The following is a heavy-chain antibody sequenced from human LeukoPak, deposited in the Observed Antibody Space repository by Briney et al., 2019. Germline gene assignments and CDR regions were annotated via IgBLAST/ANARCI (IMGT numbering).Heavy chain of an antibody. CDR1: GGSISSYY. CDR3: ARGQYCSGGSCYDLDY. CDR2: IYYSGST. J-gene: IGHJ4*02. Sequence: SETLSLTCTVSGGSISSYYWSWIRQPPGKGLEWIGYIYYSGSTNYNPSLKSRVTISVDTSKNQFSLKLSSVTAADTAVYYCARGQYCSGGSCYDLDYWGQGTLDTVSS. V-gene: IGHV4-59*01. D-gene: IGHD2-15*01.